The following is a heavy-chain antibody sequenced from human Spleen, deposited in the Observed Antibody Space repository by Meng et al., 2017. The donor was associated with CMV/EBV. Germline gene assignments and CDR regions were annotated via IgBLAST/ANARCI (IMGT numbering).Heavy chain of an antibody. CDR1: GFSLSTSGVG. J-gene: IGHJ4*02. CDR2: IYWDDDK. Sequence: GFSLSTSGVGVGWIRQPPGKALGWLALIYWDDDKRYSPSLKSRLTITKDTSKNQVVLTMTNMDPVDTATYYCAHRQALIAAAGTGFDYWGQGTLVTSPQ. CDR3: AHRQALIAAAGTGFDY. D-gene: IGHD6-13*01. V-gene: IGHV2-5*02.